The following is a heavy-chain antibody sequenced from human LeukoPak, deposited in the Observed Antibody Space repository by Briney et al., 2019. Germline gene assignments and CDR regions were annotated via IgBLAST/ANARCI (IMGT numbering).Heavy chain of an antibody. J-gene: IGHJ4*02. CDR1: GGSFSGYY. Sequence: SETLPLTCAVYGGSFSGYYWSWIRQPPGKGLEWIGEINHSGSTNYNPSLKSRVTISVDTSKNQFSLKLSSVTAADTAVYYCARGSFKYYYDSSGYYLRYFDYWGQGTLVTVSS. CDR3: ARGSFKYYYDSSGYYLRYFDY. V-gene: IGHV4-34*01. CDR2: INHSGST. D-gene: IGHD3-22*01.